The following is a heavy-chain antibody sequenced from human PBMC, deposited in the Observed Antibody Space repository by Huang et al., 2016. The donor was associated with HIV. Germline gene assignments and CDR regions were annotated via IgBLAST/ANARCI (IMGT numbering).Heavy chain of an antibody. CDR1: GASVSSGSYY. Sequence: QVQLQESGPGSVKPSQTLSLTCTVSGASVSSGSYYWTWIRQPAGKGLEWLGQSYTSKGTNYNPVFQNRVTISVDPAKNQFALELSSVTAADTAVYYWARDRFYSGSSYAFDVWGQGTMVTVSS. CDR2: SYTSKGT. D-gene: IGHD3-10*01. V-gene: IGHV4-61*09. J-gene: IGHJ3*01. CDR3: ARDRFYSGSSYAFDV.